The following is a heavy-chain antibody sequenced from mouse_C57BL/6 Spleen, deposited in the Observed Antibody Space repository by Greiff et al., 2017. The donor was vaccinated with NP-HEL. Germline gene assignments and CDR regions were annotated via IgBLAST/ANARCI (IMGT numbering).Heavy chain of an antibody. CDR1: GYSITSGYY. V-gene: IGHV3-6*01. Sequence: VQLQQSGPGLVKPSQSLSLTCSVTGYSITSGYYWNWIRQFPGNKLEWMGYISYDGSNNYNPSLKNRISITRDTSKNQFFLKLNSVTTEDTATYYCASRADSFDYWGQGTTLTVSS. J-gene: IGHJ2*01. CDR2: ISYDGSN. CDR3: ASRADSFDY.